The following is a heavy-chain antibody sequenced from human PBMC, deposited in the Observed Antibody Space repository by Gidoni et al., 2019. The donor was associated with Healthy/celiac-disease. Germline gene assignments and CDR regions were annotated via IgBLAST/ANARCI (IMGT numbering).Heavy chain of an antibody. V-gene: IGHV4-61*02. CDR2: SYTSGSN. Sequence: QVQLQESGPGLVKPSQTLSLTCTVSGVSISSGSYYWSWIRQPAGKGLEWIGRSYTSGSNNYNPSLKSRVTISVDTSKNQFSLKLSSVTAADTAVYYCARDFDYYDSSGYQTHFDYWGQGTLVTVSS. J-gene: IGHJ4*02. CDR1: GVSISSGSYY. CDR3: ARDFDYYDSSGYQTHFDY. D-gene: IGHD3-22*01.